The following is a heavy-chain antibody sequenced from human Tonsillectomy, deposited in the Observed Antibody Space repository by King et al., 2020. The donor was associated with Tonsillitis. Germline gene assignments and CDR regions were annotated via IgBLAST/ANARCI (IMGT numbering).Heavy chain of an antibody. D-gene: IGHD5-18*01. CDR3: HHNTPLKSRPTITKTTPKNQIGLTMTNMDPVDTATYDCAHTRADAFDI. CDR1: GFSLSTSGVG. Sequence: TLKESGPTLVKPTQTLTLTCTFSGFSLSTSGVGGGWIRQPPGKALEWLALIYWSDDKRYSPFLKSRPTITKDTPKNQVVLTLTNMDPVALAPASEHHNTPLKSRPTITKTTPKNQIGLTMTNMDPVDTATYDCAHTRADAFDIWGQGTMVTVSS. J-gene: IGHJ3*02. CDR2: IYWSDDK. V-gene: IGHV2-5*01.